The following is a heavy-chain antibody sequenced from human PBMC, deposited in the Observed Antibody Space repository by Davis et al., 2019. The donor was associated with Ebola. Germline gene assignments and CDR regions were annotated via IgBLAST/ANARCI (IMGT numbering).Heavy chain of an antibody. D-gene: IGHD1-14*01. CDR3: ARMNPITALDY. J-gene: IGHJ4*02. Sequence: GSLRLSCAASGFTFSSYAMSWVRQAPGKGLEWIGYIYYSGSTNYNPSLKSRVTISVDTSKNQFSLKLSSVTAADTAVYYCARMNPITALDYWGQGTLVTVSS. V-gene: IGHV4-59*01. CDR2: IYYSGST. CDR1: GFTFSSYA.